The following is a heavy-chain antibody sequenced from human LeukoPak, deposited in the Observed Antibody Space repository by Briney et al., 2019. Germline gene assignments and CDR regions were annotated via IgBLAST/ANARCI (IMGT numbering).Heavy chain of an antibody. CDR1: GYTFTGYY. V-gene: IGHV1-2*02. Sequence: ASVTVSCKASGYTFTGYYMHWVRQAPGQGLEWMGWINPNSGGTNYAQKFQGRVTMTRDTSISTAYMELSRPRSDDTAVYYCARLHYYDSSGYYWGGYYFDYWGQGTLVTVSS. D-gene: IGHD3-22*01. CDR2: INPNSGGT. CDR3: ARLHYYDSSGYYWGGYYFDY. J-gene: IGHJ4*02.